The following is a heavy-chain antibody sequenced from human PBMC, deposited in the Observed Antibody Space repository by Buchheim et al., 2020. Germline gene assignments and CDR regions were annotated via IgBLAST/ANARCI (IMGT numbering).Heavy chain of an antibody. D-gene: IGHD5-24*01. V-gene: IGHV3-23*01. Sequence: EVQLLESGGGLVQPGGSLRLSCAASGFTFSSYAMSWVRQAPGKGLEWVSTVTGRGGSTYYADSVKGRFTLSRDNSKNKLYLQMNGLGAEDTAVYYCAKAVGDDYNLVYFHCWGQGTL. CDR2: VTGRGGST. J-gene: IGHJ4*02. CDR1: GFTFSSYA. CDR3: AKAVGDDYNLVYFHC.